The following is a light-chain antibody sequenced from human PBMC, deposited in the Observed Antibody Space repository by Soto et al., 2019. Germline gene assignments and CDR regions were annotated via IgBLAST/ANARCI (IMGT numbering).Light chain of an antibody. J-gene: IGLJ3*02. CDR3: AAWDDSLNGWV. V-gene: IGLV1-44*01. Sequence: QSVRTQPPSASGTPGQRVTISCSGGSSNIGSNIVNWYQQLPGTAPKLLIYSNNQRPSGVPDRFSGSKSGTSASLAISGLQSEDEADYYCAAWDDSLNGWVFGGGTKLTVL. CDR2: SNN. CDR1: SSNIGSNI.